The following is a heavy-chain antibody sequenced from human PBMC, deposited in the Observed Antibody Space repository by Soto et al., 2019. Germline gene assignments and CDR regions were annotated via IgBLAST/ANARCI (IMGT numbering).Heavy chain of an antibody. D-gene: IGHD3-10*01. J-gene: IGHJ4*02. CDR2: IIPILGIA. V-gene: IGHV1-69*02. Sequence: SVKVSCKASGGTFSSYTISWVRQAPGQGLEWMGRIIPILGIANYAQKFQGRVTITADKSTSTAYVELSSLRSEDTAVYYCAREVLLWFGELPTYYFDYWGQGTLVTVSS. CDR1: GGTFSSYT. CDR3: AREVLLWFGELPTYYFDY.